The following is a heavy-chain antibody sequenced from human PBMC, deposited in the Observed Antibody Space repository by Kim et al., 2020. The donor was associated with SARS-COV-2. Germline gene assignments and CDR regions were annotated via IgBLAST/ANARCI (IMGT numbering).Heavy chain of an antibody. CDR1: GFTFSRYA. V-gene: IGHV3-23*01. Sequence: GGSLRLSCAASGFTFSRYAMSWVRQAPGKGLEWVSTLSGNAVSTWYADSVKGRFTISRDNSKNTLYLQMNSLRVADTAVYYCAKDSDFAWFDPWGQGTLVTVSS. J-gene: IGHJ5*02. D-gene: IGHD3-3*01. CDR2: LSGNAVST. CDR3: AKDSDFAWFDP.